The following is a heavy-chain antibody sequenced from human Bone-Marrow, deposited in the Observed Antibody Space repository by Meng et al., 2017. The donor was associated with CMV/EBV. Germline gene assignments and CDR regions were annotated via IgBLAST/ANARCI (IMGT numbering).Heavy chain of an antibody. CDR1: GGTFSRYA. J-gene: IGHJ6*02. CDR3: ASLPRHRYYYYYGMDV. V-gene: IGHV1-69*05. Sequence: SVKVSCKASGGTFSRYALSWVRQAPGQGLEWMGGIIPIFGTANYAQKFQGRVTITTDESTSTAYMELSSLRSEDTAVYYCASLPRHRYYYYYGMDVWGQGTTVTVSS. CDR2: IIPIFGTA.